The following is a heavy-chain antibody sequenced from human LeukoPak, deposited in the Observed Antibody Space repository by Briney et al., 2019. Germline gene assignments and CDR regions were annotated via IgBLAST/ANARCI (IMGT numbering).Heavy chain of an antibody. Sequence: PSETLSLTCTVSGGSISSYYWSWIRQPPGKGLEWIGYIYYSGSTNYNPSLKSRVTISVDTSKNQFSLKLSSVTAADTAVYYCARDGGIYCSGGSCHYGWYFDLWGRGTLVTVSS. CDR3: ARDGGIYCSGGSCHYGWYFDL. V-gene: IGHV4-59*01. CDR2: IYYSGST. CDR1: GGSISSYY. D-gene: IGHD2-15*01. J-gene: IGHJ2*01.